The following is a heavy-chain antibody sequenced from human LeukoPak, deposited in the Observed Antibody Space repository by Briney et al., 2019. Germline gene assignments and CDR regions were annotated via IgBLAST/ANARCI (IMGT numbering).Heavy chain of an antibody. Sequence: ASVKVSCQPSGYTFTGYYMQWVRPAPGHGLEWMGRINPNSGDTKYAQKFPGRVTMTRDKSISTAYMELSRLRSDDTAVYYWAIDPVVGSTPDAFDIWGQGTMVTVSS. V-gene: IGHV1-2*06. CDR1: GYTFTGYY. CDR3: AIDPVVGSTPDAFDI. J-gene: IGHJ3*02. D-gene: IGHD2-15*01. CDR2: INPNSGDT.